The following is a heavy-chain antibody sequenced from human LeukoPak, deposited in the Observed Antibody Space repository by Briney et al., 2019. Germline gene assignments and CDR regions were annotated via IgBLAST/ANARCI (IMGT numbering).Heavy chain of an antibody. CDR1: GFTFSSNY. CDR2: IYSGGST. CDR3: TVNYCSGGSCYMV. D-gene: IGHD2-15*01. J-gene: IGHJ4*02. V-gene: IGHV3-53*01. Sequence: GGSLRLSCAASGFTFSSNYMSWVRQAPGKGLEWVSVIYSGGSTYYADSVKGRFTISRDDSKNTAYLQMNSLKIEDTAVYYCTVNYCSGGSCYMVWGQGTLVTVSS.